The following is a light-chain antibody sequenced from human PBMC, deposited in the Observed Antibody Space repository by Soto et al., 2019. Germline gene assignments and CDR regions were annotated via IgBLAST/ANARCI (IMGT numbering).Light chain of an antibody. CDR1: QSVSSNF. Sequence: EIVLTQSPGTLSLSPGERATLSCRASQSVSSNFLAWYQQKPGQAPRLLIYGASRRATGIPDRFGGSGSGTDFTLTISRLEPEDFAVYYCQQYGSPPCTFGQGTKVEIK. V-gene: IGKV3-20*01. J-gene: IGKJ1*01. CDR2: GAS. CDR3: QQYGSPPCT.